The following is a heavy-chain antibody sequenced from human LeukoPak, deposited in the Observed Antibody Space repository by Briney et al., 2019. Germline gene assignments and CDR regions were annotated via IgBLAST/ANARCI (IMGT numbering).Heavy chain of an antibody. CDR3: ARDGGYCSGGSCWYYFDY. J-gene: IGHJ4*02. CDR2: ISAYNGNT. D-gene: IGHD2-15*01. Sequence: ASVKVSCKASGYTFTSYGISWVRQAPGQGLEWMGWISAYNGNTSYAQKLQGRVTMTTDTSTSTAYMELRSLRSDDTAVYYCARDGGYCSGGSCWYYFDYWGQGTLVTVSS. CDR1: GYTFTSYG. V-gene: IGHV1-18*01.